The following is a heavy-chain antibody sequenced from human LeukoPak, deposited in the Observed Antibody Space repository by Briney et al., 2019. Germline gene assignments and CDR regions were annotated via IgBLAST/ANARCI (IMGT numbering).Heavy chain of an antibody. Sequence: QPGRSLRLSCAASGFTFDDYAMHWVRQAPGKGLEWVSGISWNSGSIGYADSVKGRFTISRDNAKNSLYLQMNSLRAEDTALYYCAKGLGGDYSGHTGGMDVWGQGTTVTVSS. CDR1: GFTFDDYA. CDR2: ISWNSGSI. CDR3: AKGLGGDYSGHTGGMDV. J-gene: IGHJ6*02. V-gene: IGHV3-9*01. D-gene: IGHD4-17*01.